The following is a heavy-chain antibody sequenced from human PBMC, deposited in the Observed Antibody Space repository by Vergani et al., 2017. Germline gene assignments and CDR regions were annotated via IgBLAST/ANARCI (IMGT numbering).Heavy chain of an antibody. Sequence: EVQLVESGGGLVQPGGSLKLSCAASGFTFSGSAMHWVRQASGKGLEWISYIAGGSSPIYYADSVKGRFTISRYNAMNSLYRQMNSLRAENTAVYYCARRISAAAPVLDYWAREPWSPSPQ. CDR2: IAGGSSPI. D-gene: IGHD6-25*01. CDR3: ARRISAAAPVLDY. V-gene: IGHV3-48*01. CDR1: GFTFSGSA. J-gene: IGHJ4*02.